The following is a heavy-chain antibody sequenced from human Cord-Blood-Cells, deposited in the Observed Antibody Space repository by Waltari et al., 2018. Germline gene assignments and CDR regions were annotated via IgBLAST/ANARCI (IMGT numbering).Heavy chain of an antibody. D-gene: IGHD1-26*01. V-gene: IGHV4-39*07. CDR1: GGSISSSSYY. CDR2: IYYSGSP. J-gene: IGHJ3*02. Sequence: QLQLQESGPGLVKPSETLSLTCTVSGGSISSSSYYWGWIRQPPGKGLEWIGSIYYSGSPYYNPSLKSRVTISVDTSKNQFSLKLSSVTAADTAVYYCASSSIVGATHAFDIWGQGTMVTVSS. CDR3: ASSSIVGATHAFDI.